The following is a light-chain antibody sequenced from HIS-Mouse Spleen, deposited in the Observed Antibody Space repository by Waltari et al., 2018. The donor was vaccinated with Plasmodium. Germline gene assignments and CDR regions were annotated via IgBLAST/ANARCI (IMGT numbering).Light chain of an antibody. CDR3: QQLNSYRT. V-gene: IGKV1-9*01. CDR2: AAY. CDR1: QGISSY. J-gene: IGKJ1*01. Sequence: DIQLTQSPSFLSASVGDRVTITCRASQGISSYLAWYQQKPGKAPKLLIYAAYTLQSGVPSRFSGSGSGTEFTLTISSLQPEDFATYYCQQLNSYRTFGQGTKVEIK.